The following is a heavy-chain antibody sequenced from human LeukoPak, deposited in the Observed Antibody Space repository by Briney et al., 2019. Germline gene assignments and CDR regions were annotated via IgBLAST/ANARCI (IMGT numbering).Heavy chain of an antibody. J-gene: IGHJ4*02. V-gene: IGHV3-23*01. CDR1: GFTFSTYA. CDR2: ISGHAFRT. D-gene: IGHD4-17*01. Sequence: PGGSLRLSCAAPGFTFSTYAMTWVRQAPGKGLEWVSGISGHAFRTHYADSVKGRFTISRDNSKNTVYLQMNSLRAEDTAVYYCAKDPDYGDYYFDFWGQGTLVTVSS. CDR3: AKDPDYGDYYFDF.